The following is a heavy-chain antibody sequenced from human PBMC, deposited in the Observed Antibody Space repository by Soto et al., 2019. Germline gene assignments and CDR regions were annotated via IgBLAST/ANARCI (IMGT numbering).Heavy chain of an antibody. Sequence: LRLSCAASAFTFSSSSMHWVRQAPGKGLEWVSYISPSSSSIYYADSVKGRFTISRDNAKNSLYLQMNSLRAEDTAVYYCARVAYYYDSSGYFYWGQGTLVTVSS. CDR3: ARVAYYYDSSGYFY. CDR1: AFTFSSSS. CDR2: ISPSSSSI. V-gene: IGHV3-48*01. D-gene: IGHD3-22*01. J-gene: IGHJ4*02.